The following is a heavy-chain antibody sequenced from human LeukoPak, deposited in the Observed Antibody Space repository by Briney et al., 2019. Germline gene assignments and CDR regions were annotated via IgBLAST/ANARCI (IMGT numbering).Heavy chain of an antibody. CDR1: GGSISSGDYY. J-gene: IGHJ4*02. CDR3: ASYYGYSYGSFDY. D-gene: IGHD5-18*01. V-gene: IGHV4-30-4*08. CDR2: IYHSGIT. Sequence: SETLSLTCTVSGGSISSGDYYWSWIRQPPGKGLEWIGHIYHSGITYYNPSLKSRVTFLVDTSKNQFSLKVNSVTAADTAVYYCASYYGYSYGSFDYWGQGTLVTVSS.